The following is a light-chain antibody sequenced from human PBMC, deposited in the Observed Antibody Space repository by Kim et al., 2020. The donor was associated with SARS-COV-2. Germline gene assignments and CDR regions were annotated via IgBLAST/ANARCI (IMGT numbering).Light chain of an antibody. CDR2: DVR. Sequence: GQSITIPCYETTSDIGTSNAVSWYQQHAGKAPRLIICDVRERPSGVSTRFSGSKSGNMASLTISGLQSDDEADYYCCSTSNSLDYIFGTGTKVTVL. V-gene: IGLV2-14*03. J-gene: IGLJ1*01. CDR1: TSDIGTSNA. CDR3: CSTSNSLDYI.